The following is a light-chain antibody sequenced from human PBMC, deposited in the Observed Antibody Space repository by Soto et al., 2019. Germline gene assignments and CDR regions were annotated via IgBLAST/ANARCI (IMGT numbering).Light chain of an antibody. Sequence: QSVLTQPPSVSGAPGQRVTISCTGSSSNIGAGYDVHWYLQLPGTAPKLLIYGNINRPSGVPDRFSGSKSGTSASLAITGLQAEDEADYYCQSYDSSLCGVVFGGGTKLTVL. CDR3: QSYDSSLCGVV. V-gene: IGLV1-40*01. J-gene: IGLJ2*01. CDR1: SSNIGAGYD. CDR2: GNI.